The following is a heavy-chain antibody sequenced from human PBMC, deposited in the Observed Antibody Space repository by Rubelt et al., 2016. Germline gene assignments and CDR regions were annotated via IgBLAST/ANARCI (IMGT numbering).Heavy chain of an antibody. CDR1: GGSFSGYY. J-gene: IGHJ4*02. V-gene: IGHV4-34*01. CDR2: INHSGRP. CDR3: ARGPRGGVWVAATPFDY. D-gene: IGHD2-15*01. Sequence: QVQLQQWGAGLLKPSETLSLTCAVHGGSFSGYYWSWIRQPPGKGLEWIGAINHSGRPHYNPSLRTRGSISVNPSSNQCSRKLGSVTAADKAVYYCARGPRGGVWVAATPFDYWGQGTLVTVSS.